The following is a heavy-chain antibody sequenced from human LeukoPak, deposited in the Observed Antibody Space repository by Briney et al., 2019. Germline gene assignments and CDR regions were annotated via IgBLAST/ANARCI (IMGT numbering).Heavy chain of an antibody. CDR3: ARERINSYGSPFGY. V-gene: IGHV3-53*01. J-gene: IGHJ4*02. D-gene: IGHD5-18*01. CDR2: IYSGGST. CDR1: GFTVSTNY. Sequence: GXSLRLSCAASGFTVSTNYMSWVRQAPGKGVEWVSVIYSGGSTYYSDSVKGRFTISRDNSKNTLYLQLNSLRAEDTAVYYCARERINSYGSPFGYWGQGTLVTVSS.